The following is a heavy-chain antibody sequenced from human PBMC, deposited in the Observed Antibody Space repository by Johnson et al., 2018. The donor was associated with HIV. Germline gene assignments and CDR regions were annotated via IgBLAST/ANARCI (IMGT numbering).Heavy chain of an antibody. Sequence: VHLVESGGGLVQPGGSLRLSCVASGFTFSGYWMSWVRQAPGKGLEWVANIKQDGSEKYYVDSVKGRFTISRDNAKNSLYLQMNSLRAEDTAVYYCARVLFNFWSGYSDAFDIWGQGTMVTVSS. CDR3: ARVLFNFWSGYSDAFDI. D-gene: IGHD3-3*01. J-gene: IGHJ3*02. CDR1: GFTFSGYW. V-gene: IGHV3-7*01. CDR2: IKQDGSEK.